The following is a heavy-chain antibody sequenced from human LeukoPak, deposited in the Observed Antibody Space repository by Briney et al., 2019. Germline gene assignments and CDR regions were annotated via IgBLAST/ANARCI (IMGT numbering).Heavy chain of an antibody. CDR3: ARGLTSSWSSFDI. CDR1: GGSISSYY. Sequence: PSETLSLTCTVSGGSISSYYWSWIRQPPGKGLEWIGYIYYSRSTNYNPSLKSRVTISVDTSKNQFSLKLSSVTAADTAVYYCARGLTSSWSSFDIWGQGTMVTVSS. CDR2: IYYSRST. D-gene: IGHD6-13*01. J-gene: IGHJ3*02. V-gene: IGHV4-59*01.